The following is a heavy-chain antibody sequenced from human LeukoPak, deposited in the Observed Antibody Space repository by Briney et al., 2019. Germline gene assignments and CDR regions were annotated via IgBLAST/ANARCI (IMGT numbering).Heavy chain of an antibody. CDR3: ARVGLYCSGGSCYSDGMDV. V-gene: IGHV4-59*01. D-gene: IGHD2-15*01. Sequence: PSETLSLTCTVSGGSISSYYWSWIRQPPGKGLEWIGYIYYSGSTNYNPSLKSRVTISVDTSKNQFSLKLSSVTAADTAVYYCARVGLYCSGGSCYSDGMDVWGKRTTVTVSS. J-gene: IGHJ6*04. CDR2: IYYSGST. CDR1: GGSISSYY.